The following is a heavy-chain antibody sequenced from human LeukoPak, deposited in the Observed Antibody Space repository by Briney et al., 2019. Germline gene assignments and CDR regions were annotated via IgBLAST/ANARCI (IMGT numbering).Heavy chain of an antibody. CDR3: SRGYYDNSGYYFPFDF. V-gene: IGHV3-11*06. CDR1: GFTFSEYY. Sequence: GASLRLSCAASGFTFSEYYMSWIRQAPGKGLEWVSYIRRSSSYTNYADSVKGRFTISRDNAKHSLYLQINSLRAEDTAVYYCSRGYYDNSGYYFPFDFWGQGTLVTVSS. CDR2: IRRSSSYT. D-gene: IGHD3-22*01. J-gene: IGHJ4*02.